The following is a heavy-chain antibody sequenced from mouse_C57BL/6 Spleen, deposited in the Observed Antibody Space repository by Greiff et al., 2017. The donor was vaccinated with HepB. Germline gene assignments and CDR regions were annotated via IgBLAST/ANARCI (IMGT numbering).Heavy chain of an antibody. CDR1: GYAFSSSW. D-gene: IGHD1-1*01. V-gene: IGHV1-82*01. CDR3: ARDTTVVSYYFDY. CDR2: IYPGDGDT. J-gene: IGHJ2*01. Sequence: VQLQQSGPELVKPGASVKISCKASGYAFSSSWMNWVKQRPGQGLEWIGRIYPGDGDTNYNGKFKGKATLTADKSSSTAYMQLSSLTSEDSAVYFCARDTTVVSYYFDYWGQGTTLTVSS.